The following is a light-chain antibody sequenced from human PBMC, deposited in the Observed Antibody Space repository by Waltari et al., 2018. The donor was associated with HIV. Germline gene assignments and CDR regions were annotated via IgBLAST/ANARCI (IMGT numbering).Light chain of an antibody. V-gene: IGLV2-23*02. CDR2: EVS. Sequence: QSALTQPASVSGSPGQSITISCTGTSSDVGRYNLVSWYQQHPGKAPKLMSYEVSKRPSGVSNRFSGSKSGKTASLTISGLQAEDEADYYCCSYAGSNTWVFGGGTKLTVL. J-gene: IGLJ3*02. CDR3: CSYAGSNTWV. CDR1: SSDVGRYNL.